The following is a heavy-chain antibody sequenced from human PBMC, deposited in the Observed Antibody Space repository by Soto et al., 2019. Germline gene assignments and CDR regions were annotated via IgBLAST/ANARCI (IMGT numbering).Heavy chain of an antibody. Sequence: GGSLRLSCAASGFTFSSYAMSWVRQAPGKGLEWVSGVSGSGGSTFYADSVKGRFTISRDNSKNTLYLQMNSLRAEDTAVYYCAKPQARGGPYCSSITCNSGYWGQGTLVTVSS. CDR1: GFTFSSYA. CDR3: AKPQARGGPYCSSITCNSGY. J-gene: IGHJ4*02. D-gene: IGHD2-2*01. CDR2: VSGSGGST. V-gene: IGHV3-23*01.